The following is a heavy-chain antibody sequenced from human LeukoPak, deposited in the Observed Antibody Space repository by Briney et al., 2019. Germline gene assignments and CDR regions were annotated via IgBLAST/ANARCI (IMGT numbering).Heavy chain of an antibody. V-gene: IGHV3-23*01. Sequence: GGSLRLSCAASGFTVSSNYMSWVRQAPGKGLEWASAISGSGGSIYYADSVKGRFTISRDNSKNTLYLQMNSLRAEDTAVYYCAKIPKMTVAGNGRYFDYWGQGTLVTVSS. J-gene: IGHJ4*02. CDR2: ISGSGGSI. D-gene: IGHD6-19*01. CDR3: AKIPKMTVAGNGRYFDY. CDR1: GFTVSSNY.